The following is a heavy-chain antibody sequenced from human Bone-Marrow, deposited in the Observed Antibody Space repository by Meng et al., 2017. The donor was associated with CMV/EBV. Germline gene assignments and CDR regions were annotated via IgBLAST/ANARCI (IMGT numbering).Heavy chain of an antibody. D-gene: IGHD2-2*01. CDR1: GFTFDDYT. CDR3: SRGEYQLLPYYYYYGMDV. Sequence: GESLKISCAASGFTFDDYTMHWVRQAPGKGLEYVSAISSNGGSTYYADSVKGRFTISRDNSKNTLYLQMGSLRAEDMAVYYCSRGEYQLLPYYYYYGMDVWGQGTTVTVSS. J-gene: IGHJ6*02. V-gene: IGHV3-64*02. CDR2: ISSNGGST.